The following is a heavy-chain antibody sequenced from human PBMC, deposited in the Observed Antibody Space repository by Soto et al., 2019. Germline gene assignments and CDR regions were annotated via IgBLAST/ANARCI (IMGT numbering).Heavy chain of an antibody. Sequence: ASVKVSCKASGYTFTSYGISWVRQAPGQGLEWMGWISAYNGNTNYAQKLQGRVTMTTDTSTSTAYMELRSLRSDDTAVYYCAREDYYDSSGPNWFDHWGQGTLVTVSS. V-gene: IGHV1-18*01. CDR3: AREDYYDSSGPNWFDH. CDR1: GYTFTSYG. CDR2: ISAYNGNT. D-gene: IGHD3-22*01. J-gene: IGHJ5*02.